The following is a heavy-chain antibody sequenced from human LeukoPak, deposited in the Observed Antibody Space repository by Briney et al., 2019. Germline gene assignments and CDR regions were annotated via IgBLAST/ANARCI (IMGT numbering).Heavy chain of an antibody. CDR3: ASSPLAARPKLDY. CDR2: ISSGGSI. CDR1: EFTFSNYA. J-gene: IGHJ4*02. D-gene: IGHD6-6*01. V-gene: IGHV3-23*01. Sequence: PGGSLRLSCAASEFTFSNYAMNWVRQAPGKRPEWVSGISSGGSIYYADSVKGRFTISRDNSKNTLYLQMNSLRAEDTAVYYCASSPLAARPKLDYWGQGTLVTVSS.